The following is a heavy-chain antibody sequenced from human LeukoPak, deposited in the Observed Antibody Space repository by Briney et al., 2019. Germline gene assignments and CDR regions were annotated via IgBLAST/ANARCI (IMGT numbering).Heavy chain of an antibody. CDR1: GFIFSNYG. J-gene: IGHJ6*03. Sequence: PGGSLRLSCAASGFIFSNYGIHWVRQAPGKGLEWVAVISYDGSAKYYSDSVEGRFTVSRDNSKNTLYLQMNSLRAEDTAVYYCAKDSGSSGSTGVAHYYYMDVWGKGTTVTVSS. CDR2: ISYDGSAK. V-gene: IGHV3-30*18. CDR3: AKDSGSSGSTGVAHYYYMDV. D-gene: IGHD3-22*01.